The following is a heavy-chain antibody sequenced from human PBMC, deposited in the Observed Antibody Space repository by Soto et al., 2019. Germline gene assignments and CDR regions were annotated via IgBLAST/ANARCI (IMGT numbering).Heavy chain of an antibody. CDR3: ARDVQAYCGGDCYYCGMDV. CDR1: GFTFSSYS. D-gene: IGHD2-21*01. V-gene: IGHV3-21*01. CDR2: ISSSSSYI. J-gene: IGHJ6*02. Sequence: EVQLVESGGGLVKPGGSLRLSCAASGFTFSSYSMNWVRQAPGKGLEWVSSISSSSSYIYYADSVKGRFTISRDNAKNSLYLQMNSLRAEDTAVYYCARDVQAYCGGDCYYCGMDVWGQGTTVTVSS.